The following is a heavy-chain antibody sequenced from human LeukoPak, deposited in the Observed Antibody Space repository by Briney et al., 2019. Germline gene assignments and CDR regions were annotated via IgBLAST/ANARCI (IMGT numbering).Heavy chain of an antibody. Sequence: SETLSLTCTVSGGSISSGDYYWSWIRQPAGKGLEWIGRISSSGSTNYNPSLKSRVTISVDTSKNQFSLKLSSVTAADTAVYYCARSLQKKNWFDPWGQGTLVTVSS. CDR3: ARSLQKKNWFDP. J-gene: IGHJ5*02. V-gene: IGHV4-61*02. D-gene: IGHD2-21*01. CDR2: ISSSGST. CDR1: GGSISSGDYY.